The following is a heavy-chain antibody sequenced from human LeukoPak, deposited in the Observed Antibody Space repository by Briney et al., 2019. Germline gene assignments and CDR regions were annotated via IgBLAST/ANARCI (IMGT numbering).Heavy chain of an antibody. D-gene: IGHD4/OR15-4a*01. Sequence: PGGSLRLSCAASGLPFTDFDIHWVRQAPGKGLEWVALLSSDRGNTYFAHSVKGRFTISTDNSRNTLYLQMNSLRPEDTAVYYCAKCCPMDVWGQGTTVTVSS. CDR2: LSSDRGNT. CDR3: AKCCPMDV. CDR1: GLPFTDFD. J-gene: IGHJ6*02. V-gene: IGHV3-30*18.